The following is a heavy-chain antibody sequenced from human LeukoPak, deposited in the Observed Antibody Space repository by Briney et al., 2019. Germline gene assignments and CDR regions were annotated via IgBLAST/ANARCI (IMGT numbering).Heavy chain of an antibody. D-gene: IGHD3-16*02. CDR3: AGSRNTAGPSEESDY. Sequence: SETLSLTCAVYGGSFSGYYWSWIRQPPGKGLEWTGEINHSGSTNYNPSLKSRVTISVDTSKNQFSLKLSTVTAADTAVYYCAGSRNTAGPSEESDYWGQGTRVTVSS. CDR2: INHSGST. CDR1: GGSFSGYY. J-gene: IGHJ4*02. V-gene: IGHV4-34*01.